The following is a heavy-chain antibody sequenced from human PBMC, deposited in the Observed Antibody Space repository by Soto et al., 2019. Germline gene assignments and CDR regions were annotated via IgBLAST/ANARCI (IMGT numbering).Heavy chain of an antibody. CDR2: INYSGST. J-gene: IGHJ4*02. D-gene: IGHD1-1*01. V-gene: IGHV4-34*01. CDR3: ARVARTGQYYFDF. CDR1: GGSFSGYY. Sequence: PSETLSLTCAVYGGSFSGYYWSWIRQPPGKGLEWMGDINYSGSTNYNPSLKSRVSISVDTSKNQFSLKLSSVTAADTAVYYCARVARTGQYYFDFWGQGALVTVSS.